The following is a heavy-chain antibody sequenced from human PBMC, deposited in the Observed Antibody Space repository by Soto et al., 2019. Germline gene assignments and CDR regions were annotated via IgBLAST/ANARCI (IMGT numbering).Heavy chain of an antibody. J-gene: IGHJ4*02. V-gene: IGHV3-21*01. CDR1: GFTFSSYS. CDR3: ARDRSIVVVPAALDF. Sequence: GGSLRLSCAASGFTFSSYSMNWVLQAPGKGLEWVSSISSSSNYIYYADSVKGRFTISRDNAKNSLYLQMNSLRAEDTAVYYCARDRSIVVVPAALDFWGQGTLVTVSS. CDR2: ISSSSNYI. D-gene: IGHD2-2*01.